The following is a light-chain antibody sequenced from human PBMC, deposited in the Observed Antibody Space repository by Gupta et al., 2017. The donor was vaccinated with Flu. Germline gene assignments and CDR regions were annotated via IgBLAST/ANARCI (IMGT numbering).Light chain of an antibody. CDR1: QSVGTNY. Sequence: EIVLTQSPGNLSLSPGERATLSCRASQSVGTNYVAWYQKKSGQAPRLLIYGAFRRATGIPDRFSGSGSGTEFTLTISRLEPEDFAVYYCQQYSSSPSFGPGTKVDIK. V-gene: IGKV3-20*01. CDR2: GAF. CDR3: QQYSSSPS. J-gene: IGKJ3*01.